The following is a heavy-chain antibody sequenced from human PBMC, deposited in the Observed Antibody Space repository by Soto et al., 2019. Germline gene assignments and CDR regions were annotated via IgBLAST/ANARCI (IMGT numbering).Heavy chain of an antibody. CDR1: GGSISSGDYY. D-gene: IGHD3-3*01. CDR2: IYYSGST. V-gene: IGHV4-30-4*01. J-gene: IGHJ5*02. CDR3: ARAPAGFWSGGNWFDP. Sequence: QVQLQESGPGLVKPSQTLSLTCTVSGGSISSGDYYWSWIRQPPGKGLEWIGYIYYSGSTYYIPSLKSRVTISVDTSKNQFSLKLSPVTAADTAVYYCARAPAGFWSGGNWFDPWGQGTLVTVSS.